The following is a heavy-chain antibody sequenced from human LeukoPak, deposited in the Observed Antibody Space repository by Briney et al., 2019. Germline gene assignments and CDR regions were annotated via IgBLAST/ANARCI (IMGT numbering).Heavy chain of an antibody. Sequence: GASVKVSCKASGYAFTNYYLNWVRQAPGQGLEWMGVMNPGGGSTMYAEKFQDRVIMTNDMYTNTVYMEMTSLRYEDTAVYFCARGPHSGSYYGWFDTWGQGTLATVSS. CDR1: GYAFTNYY. D-gene: IGHD1-26*01. CDR2: MNPGGGST. CDR3: ARGPHSGSYYGWFDT. V-gene: IGHV1-46*01. J-gene: IGHJ5*02.